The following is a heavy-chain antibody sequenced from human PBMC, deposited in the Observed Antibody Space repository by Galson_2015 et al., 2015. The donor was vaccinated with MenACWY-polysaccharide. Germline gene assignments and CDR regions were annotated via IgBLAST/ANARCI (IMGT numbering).Heavy chain of an antibody. CDR2: ISSSGFSI. CDR1: ELTFNTYA. CDR3: AKNTSQAAGSAPYYYGLDV. V-gene: IGHV3-23*01. J-gene: IGHJ6*02. D-gene: IGHD6-13*01. Sequence: SLRLSCAVSELTFNTYAMTWVRQAPGKGLEWVATISSSGFSIHHADSVKGRFTTSRDNSKNTVFLLMNNLKAADTAVYYCAKNTSQAAGSAPYYYGLDVWGLGTTVTVSS.